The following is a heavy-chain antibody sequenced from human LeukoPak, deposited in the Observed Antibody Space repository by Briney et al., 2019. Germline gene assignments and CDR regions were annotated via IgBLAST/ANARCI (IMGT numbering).Heavy chain of an antibody. Sequence: ASVKVSCKASGGTFSSYAISWVRQAPGQRLEWMGGIIPIFGTANYAQKFQGRVTITADESTSTAYMELSSLRSEDTAVYYCARDHYRYYYYYGMDVWGQGTTVTVSS. CDR1: GGTFSSYA. D-gene: IGHD4-11*01. J-gene: IGHJ6*02. CDR3: ARDHYRYYYYYGMDV. V-gene: IGHV1-69*13. CDR2: IIPIFGTA.